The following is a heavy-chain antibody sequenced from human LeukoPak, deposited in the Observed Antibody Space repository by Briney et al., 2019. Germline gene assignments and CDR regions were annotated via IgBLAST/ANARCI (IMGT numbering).Heavy chain of an antibody. CDR3: ARGGIAVARPLDY. CDR1: GDSISTSSYY. CDR2: IYYSGST. Sequence: SETLSLTCTVSGDSISTSSYYWGWIRQPPGKGLEWLGSIYYSGSTYYNPSLKSRVAISVDTSKNQFSLKLSSVTAADTAVYYCARGGIAVARPLDYWGQGTLVTVSS. V-gene: IGHV4-39*07. D-gene: IGHD6-19*01. J-gene: IGHJ4*02.